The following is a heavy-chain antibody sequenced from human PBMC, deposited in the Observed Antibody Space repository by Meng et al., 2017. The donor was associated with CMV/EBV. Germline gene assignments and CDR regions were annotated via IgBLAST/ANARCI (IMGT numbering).Heavy chain of an antibody. CDR1: GFTVSSNY. Sequence: GESLKISCAASGFTVSSNYMSWVRQAPGKGLEWVSVIYSGGSTYYADSVKGRFTISRDNSKNTLYLQMNSLRAEDTAVYYCAREAPIDAFDIWGQGTMVTVSS. CDR3: AREAPIDAFDI. V-gene: IGHV3-66*02. J-gene: IGHJ3*02. CDR2: IYSGGST.